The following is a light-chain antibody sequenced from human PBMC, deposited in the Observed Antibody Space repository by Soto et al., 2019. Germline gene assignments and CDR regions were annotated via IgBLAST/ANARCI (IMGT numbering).Light chain of an antibody. CDR2: HAS. J-gene: IGKJ1*01. Sequence: EIVLTQSPATLSLSPGERATLSCGASQSISNSYLAWYQQKPGLAPRLLIYHASSRATGIPDRFSGSGSGTEFTLTISRLEPEDFAMYYCQQYYGSPPWTFGQGTKVEIK. CDR1: QSISNSY. V-gene: IGKV3D-20*01. CDR3: QQYYGSPPWT.